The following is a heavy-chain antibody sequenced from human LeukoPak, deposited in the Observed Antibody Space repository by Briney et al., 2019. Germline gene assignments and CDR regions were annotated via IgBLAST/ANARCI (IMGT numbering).Heavy chain of an antibody. CDR2: ISRDGAST. D-gene: IGHD2-21*01. CDR3: VAYCGTPSYYSLTDY. J-gene: IGHJ4*02. Sequence: GGSLRLSCAASGFTFRNYAMHWVRQAPGKGLEYVSAISRDGASTYYADSVKGRFTISRDFSKNTLYLQMGRLRIEDTAVYYCVAYCGTPSYYSLTDYWGQGALVTVSS. V-gene: IGHV3-64D*06. CDR1: GFTFRNYA.